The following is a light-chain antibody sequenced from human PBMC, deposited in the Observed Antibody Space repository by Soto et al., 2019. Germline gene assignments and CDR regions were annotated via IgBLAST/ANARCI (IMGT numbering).Light chain of an antibody. V-gene: IGLV2-23*03. Sequence: QSALTQPASVSVSPGQSITISCTGSSSDVGSYNLVSWYQQYPGKAPKLMIFEGNKRPSGVSNRFSASKSGNTASLTISGLQAEDEADYYCWSYAGRRTFEVFGGGTKLTVL. CDR3: WSYAGRRTFEV. J-gene: IGLJ2*01. CDR2: EGN. CDR1: SSDVGSYNL.